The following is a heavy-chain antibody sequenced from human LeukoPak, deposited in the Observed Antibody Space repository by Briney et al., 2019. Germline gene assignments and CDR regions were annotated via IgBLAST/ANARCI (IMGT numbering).Heavy chain of an antibody. CDR3: ARDRIAVAATETSFDY. CDR1: GFTFSNYA. Sequence: PGGSLRLSCAASGFTFSNYAMHWVRQAPGKGLEWVAVISYDGSNKYYADSVKGRFTISRDNAKNSLYLQMNSLRAEDTAVYYCARDRIAVAATETSFDYWGQGTLVTVSS. V-gene: IGHV3-30*04. D-gene: IGHD6-19*01. CDR2: ISYDGSNK. J-gene: IGHJ4*02.